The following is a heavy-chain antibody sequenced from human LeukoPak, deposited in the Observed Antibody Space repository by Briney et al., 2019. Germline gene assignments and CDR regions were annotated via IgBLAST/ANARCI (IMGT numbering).Heavy chain of an antibody. V-gene: IGHV1-18*01. D-gene: IGHD2-2*01. J-gene: IGHJ5*02. CDR2: ISAYNGNT. CDR3: ARSRGYCSSTSCYVEWFDP. CDR1: GYTFTSYG. Sequence: ASVKVSCKASGYTFTSYGISWVRQAPGRGLEWMGWISAYNGNTNYAQKLQGRVTMTTDTSTSTAYMELRSLRSDDTAVYYCARSRGYCSSTSCYVEWFDPWGQGTLVTVSS.